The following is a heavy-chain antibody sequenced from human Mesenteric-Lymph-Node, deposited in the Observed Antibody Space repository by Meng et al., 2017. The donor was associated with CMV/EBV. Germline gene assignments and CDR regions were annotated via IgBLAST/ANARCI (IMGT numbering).Heavy chain of an antibody. CDR3: ARHCSSSSCYPNLDY. J-gene: IGHJ4*02. V-gene: IGHV1-69*01. CDR2: IIPIFGTA. CDR1: GGTFSSYA. D-gene: IGHD2-2*01. Sequence: SGGTFSSYAISWVREAPGQGLEWMGGIIPIFGTANYAQKFQGRVTITADESTSTAYMELSSLRSEDTAVYYCARHCSSSSCYPNLDYWGQGTLVTVSS.